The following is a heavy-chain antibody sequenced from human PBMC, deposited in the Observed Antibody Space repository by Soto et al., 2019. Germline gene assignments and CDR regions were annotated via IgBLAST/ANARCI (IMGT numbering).Heavy chain of an antibody. J-gene: IGHJ4*02. CDR2: VSVPSGDT. D-gene: IGHD2-15*01. CDR1: GHSFSSFG. CDR3: ARTCRSGGSCYLEY. Sequence: ASVKVSCKASGHSFSSFGMSWVRQAPGQGLEGVGWVSVPSGDTSSAQNFQGRVTVTTDTSTSTAYMEVGSLRSDDTAVYYCARTCRSGGSCYLEYWGEGTMVTV. V-gene: IGHV1-18*01.